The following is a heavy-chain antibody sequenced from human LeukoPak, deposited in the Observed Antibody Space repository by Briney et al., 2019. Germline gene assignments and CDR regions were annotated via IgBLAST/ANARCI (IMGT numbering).Heavy chain of an antibody. D-gene: IGHD4-17*01. CDR1: GYTFTGYY. V-gene: IGHV1-2*06. CDR3: ARGYGDYDRNYYYYYGMDV. J-gene: IGHJ6*02. CDR2: INPNSSGT. Sequence: GASVKVSCTASGYTFTGYYMHWVRQAPGQGLEWMGRINPNSSGTNYAQKFQGRVTMTRDTSISTAYMELSRLRSDDTAVYYCARGYGDYDRNYYYYYGMDVWGQGTTVTVSS.